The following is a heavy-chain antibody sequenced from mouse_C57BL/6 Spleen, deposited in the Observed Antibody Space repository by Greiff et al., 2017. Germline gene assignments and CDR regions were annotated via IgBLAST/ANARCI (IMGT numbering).Heavy chain of an antibody. CDR2: IYPGSGST. Sequence: VQLQQPGAELVKPGASVKMSCKASGYTFTSYWITWVKQRPGQGLEWIGDIYPGSGSTNYNEKFKSKATLTVDTSSSTAYMQLSSLTSEDSAVYYCAREGAYYSNPWFAYWGQGTLVTVSA. CDR3: AREGAYYSNPWFAY. J-gene: IGHJ3*01. V-gene: IGHV1-55*01. D-gene: IGHD2-5*01. CDR1: GYTFTSYW.